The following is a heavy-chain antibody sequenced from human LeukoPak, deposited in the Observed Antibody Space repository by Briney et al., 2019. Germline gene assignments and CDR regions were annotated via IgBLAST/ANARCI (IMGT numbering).Heavy chain of an antibody. CDR3: ARELLSSLGFDP. V-gene: IGHV1-69*05. D-gene: IGHD6-13*01. J-gene: IGHJ5*02. CDR1: GGTFSSYA. CDR2: IIPIFGTA. Sequence: SVKVSCKASGGTFSSYAISWVRQAPGQGLEWMGRIIPIFGTANYAQRFQGRVTITTDESTSTAYMELSSLRSEDTAVYYCARELLSSLGFDPWGQGTLVTVSS.